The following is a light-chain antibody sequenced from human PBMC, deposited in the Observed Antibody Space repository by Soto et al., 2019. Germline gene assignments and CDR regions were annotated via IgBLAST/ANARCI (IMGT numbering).Light chain of an antibody. J-gene: IGKJ3*01. CDR2: GAS. Sequence: EIVMTQSPATLSVSPGERATLSCRASQSVSSNLAWYQQKPGRAPRLLIYGASTRATGIPARFSGSGSGTEFTLTISSLQSEDFAVYSCQQYGGSPLFTFGPGTRVDFK. V-gene: IGKV3D-15*01. CDR1: QSVSSN. CDR3: QQYGGSPLFT.